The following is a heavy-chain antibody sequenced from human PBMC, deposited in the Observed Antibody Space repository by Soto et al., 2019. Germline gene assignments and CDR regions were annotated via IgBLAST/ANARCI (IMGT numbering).Heavy chain of an antibody. CDR3: SKGEGLWFGGFDP. J-gene: IGHJ5*02. CDR1: GFTFSSYG. Sequence: QVQLVESGGGVVQPGRSLRLSCAASGFTFSSYGMHWVRQAPGKGLEWVAVISYDGSNKYYADSVKGRFTISRDNSKNPLYLHMNSLRAEDTAVYYCSKGEGLWFGGFDPWGQGTLVTVSS. V-gene: IGHV3-30*18. D-gene: IGHD3-10*01. CDR2: ISYDGSNK.